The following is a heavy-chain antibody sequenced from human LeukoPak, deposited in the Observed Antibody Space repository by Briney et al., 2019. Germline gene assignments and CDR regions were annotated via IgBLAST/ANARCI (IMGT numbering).Heavy chain of an antibody. CDR3: AKNPYEYYFDY. CDR1: GYTLTCYY. D-gene: IGHD5-12*01. Sequence: ASVRVSCKASGYTLTCYYMHWRRQAPGQGLEWMGWINPNSGDTNYAQKFQGRVTMTRDTSISTAYMELSRLTSDDTAVYYCAKNPYEYYFDYWGQGTLVTVSS. J-gene: IGHJ4*02. CDR2: INPNSGDT. V-gene: IGHV1-2*02.